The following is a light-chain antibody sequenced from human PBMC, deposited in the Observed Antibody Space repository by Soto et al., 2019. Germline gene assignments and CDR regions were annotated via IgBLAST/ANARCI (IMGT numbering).Light chain of an antibody. J-gene: IGKJ2*01. Sequence: EIVLKQSPATLSLSPGKRATLSCRASQSVSSYLAWYQQKPGQAPRLLIYDASNRATGIPARFSGSGSGTDFTLTISSLESEDFAVYYCQQRSNWPPYTFGQGTKLEIK. CDR2: DAS. CDR3: QQRSNWPPYT. CDR1: QSVSSY. V-gene: IGKV3-11*01.